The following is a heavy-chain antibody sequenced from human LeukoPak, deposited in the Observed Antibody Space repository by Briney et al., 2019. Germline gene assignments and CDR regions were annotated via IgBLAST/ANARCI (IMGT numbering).Heavy chain of an antibody. CDR2: IVTAGDT. CDR1: GFTFSRYD. D-gene: IGHD5-18*01. V-gene: IGHV3-13*01. J-gene: IGHJ4*02. Sequence: GGSLRLSCAASGFTFSRYDMHWVRQTTGKSLEWVSGIVTAGDTYYSASVKGRFTISRENAKNSLYPQLHSLRAAHTAVYYCARGGLFRYGWTSGDYWVEGTLVTVSS. CDR3: ARGGLFRYGWTSGDY.